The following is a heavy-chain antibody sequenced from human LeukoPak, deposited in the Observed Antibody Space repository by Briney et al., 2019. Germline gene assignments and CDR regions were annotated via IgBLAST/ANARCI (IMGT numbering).Heavy chain of an antibody. CDR1: GGSFSGYY. CDR3: AGFGMVTYGMDV. J-gene: IGHJ6*02. Sequence: KSSETLSLTCADYGGSFSGYYWSWIRQPPGKGLEWIGEINHSGSTNYNPSLKSRVTISVDTSKNQFSLKLNSVTAADTAVYYCAGFGMVTYGMDVWGQGTTVTVSS. V-gene: IGHV4-34*01. D-gene: IGHD3-3*01. CDR2: INHSGST.